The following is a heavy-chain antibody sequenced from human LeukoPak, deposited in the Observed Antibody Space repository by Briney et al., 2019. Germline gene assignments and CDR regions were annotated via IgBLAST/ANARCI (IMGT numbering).Heavy chain of an antibody. Sequence: SETLSLTCTVSGGSISSGGYYWRWIRQHPGKGLEWIGYIYYSGSTYYNPSLKSRVTISVDTSKNQFSLKLSSVTAADTAVYYCASLSGLRREMELWFDPWGQGTLVTVSS. J-gene: IGHJ5*02. CDR1: GGSISSGGYY. CDR3: ASLSGLRREMELWFDP. CDR2: IYYSGST. D-gene: IGHD5-24*01. V-gene: IGHV4-31*03.